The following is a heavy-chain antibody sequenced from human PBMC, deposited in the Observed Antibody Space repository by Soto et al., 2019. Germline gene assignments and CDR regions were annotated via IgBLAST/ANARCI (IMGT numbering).Heavy chain of an antibody. J-gene: IGHJ6*02. CDR1: GGSISSGDYY. V-gene: IGHV4-30-4*01. D-gene: IGHD3-16*01. CDR2: IYYSGST. Sequence: SGTLSLTCTVSGGSISSGDYYWSWIRQPPGKGLEWIGYIYYSGSTYYNPSLKSRVTISVDTSKNQFSLKLSSVTAADTAVYYCARDKGVGGMDVWGQGTTVTVSS. CDR3: ARDKGVGGMDV.